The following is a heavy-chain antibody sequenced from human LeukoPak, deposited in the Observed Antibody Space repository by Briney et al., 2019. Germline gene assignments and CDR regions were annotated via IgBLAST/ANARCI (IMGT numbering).Heavy chain of an antibody. CDR1: GGSISSYY. J-gene: IGHJ3*02. Sequence: PSETLSLTCTVSGGSISSYYWSWIRQPPGKGLEWIGYIYYSGSTNYNPSLKSRVTISVDTSKNQFSLKLSSVTAADAAVYYCARDRGSSSWYIDAFDIWGQGTMVTVSS. CDR2: IYYSGST. V-gene: IGHV4-59*01. CDR3: ARDRGSSSWYIDAFDI. D-gene: IGHD6-13*01.